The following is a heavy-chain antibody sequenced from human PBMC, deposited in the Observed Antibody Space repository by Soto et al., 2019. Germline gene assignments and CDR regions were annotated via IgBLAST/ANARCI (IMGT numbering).Heavy chain of an antibody. CDR3: ARDRRDGDTI. D-gene: IGHD3-3*01. CDR1: GFTVSANY. CDR2: IYSGGSI. Sequence: EVQLVESGGGLVQPGGSLRLSCAASGFTVSANYMSWFRQAPGKVLEWVSVIYSGGSIYYADSVQGRFTISRDNSKNTLYLQMYSLRAEDTAVYYCARDRRDGDTIWGQGALVTVSS. J-gene: IGHJ4*02. V-gene: IGHV3-66*01.